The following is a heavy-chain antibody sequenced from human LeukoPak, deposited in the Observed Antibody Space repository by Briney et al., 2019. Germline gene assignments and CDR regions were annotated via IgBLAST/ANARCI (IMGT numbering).Heavy chain of an antibody. CDR1: GGSISTYY. Sequence: SETLSLTCTVSGGSISTYYWSWIRQPPGKGLEWIGYIYYSGSANYNPSLKSRVTISVDTSKNQFSLKLSSVTAADTAVYYCARPYYSSSWPDAFDIWGQGTMVTVSS. CDR2: IYYSGSA. CDR3: ARPYYSSSWPDAFDI. J-gene: IGHJ3*02. D-gene: IGHD6-13*01. V-gene: IGHV4-59*01.